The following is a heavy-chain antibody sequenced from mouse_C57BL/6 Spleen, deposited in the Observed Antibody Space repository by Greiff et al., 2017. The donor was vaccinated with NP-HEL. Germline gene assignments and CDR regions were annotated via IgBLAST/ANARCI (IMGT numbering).Heavy chain of an antibody. V-gene: IGHV1-64*01. CDR1: GYTFTSYW. CDR3: ARLGVVAEYYFGC. J-gene: IGHJ2*01. CDR2: IHPDSGGT. Sequence: VQLQQPGAELVKPGASVKLSCKASGYTFTSYWMHWVKQRPGRGLEWIGMIHPDSGGTNYNEKFKSKATLTVDKSSSTAYMQLSSLTSEDSAVYCGARLGVVAEYYFGCWGKGTTLTVST. D-gene: IGHD1-1*01.